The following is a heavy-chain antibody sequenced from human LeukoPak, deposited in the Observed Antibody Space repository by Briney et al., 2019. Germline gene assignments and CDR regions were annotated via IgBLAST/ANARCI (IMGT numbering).Heavy chain of an antibody. CDR2: IKQDGTEK. CDR1: GFPFISYW. V-gene: IGHV3-7*01. CDR3: AKLAKYFYGSETYYFFEH. D-gene: IGHD3-10*01. J-gene: IGHJ4*02. Sequence: GSLRLSCAASGFPFISYWMSWVRQAPGKGLEWVANIKQDGTEKYYVDSVKGRFTISRDNAKNSLYLQMNRLRAEDTAVYYCAKLAKYFYGSETYYFFEHWGQGTAVTASS.